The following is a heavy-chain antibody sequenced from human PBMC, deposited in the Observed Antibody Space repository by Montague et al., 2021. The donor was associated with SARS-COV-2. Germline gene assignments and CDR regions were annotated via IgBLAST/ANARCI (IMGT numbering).Heavy chain of an antibody. V-gene: IGHV4-34*01. Sequence: SETLSLTCAVSGGSFSDYYWSWIRQTPGKGLEWIGEINHSGSTNYNPSLKSRLTISVDTSKTQFSLNLSSVTAADTAVYYCARGRRITMIVVVISVIWFDPWGQGTLVTVSS. D-gene: IGHD3-22*01. J-gene: IGHJ5*02. CDR3: ARGRRITMIVVVISVIWFDP. CDR1: GGSFSDYY. CDR2: INHSGST.